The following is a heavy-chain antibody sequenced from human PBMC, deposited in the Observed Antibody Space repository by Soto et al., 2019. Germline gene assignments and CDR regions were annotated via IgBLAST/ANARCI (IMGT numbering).Heavy chain of an antibody. D-gene: IGHD3-22*01. Sequence: QVQLVESGGGVGQPGRSLRLSCAASGFTFSSYGMHWVRQAPGKGLEWVAVIWYDGSNKYYADSVKGRFTISRDNSKNTLYLQMNSLRAEDTAVYYCARGDSSGHYWGQGTLVTVSS. CDR3: ARGDSSGHY. V-gene: IGHV3-33*01. CDR1: GFTFSSYG. CDR2: IWYDGSNK. J-gene: IGHJ4*02.